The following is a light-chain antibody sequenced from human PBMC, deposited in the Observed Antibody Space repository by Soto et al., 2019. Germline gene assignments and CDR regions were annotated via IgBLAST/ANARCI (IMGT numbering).Light chain of an antibody. V-gene: IGLV1-44*01. CDR3: AAWDGSLTGWV. CDR2: SNN. CDR1: NSNIGTNS. Sequence: QSVLTQPPSASGTPGQRVTISCSGSNSNIGTNSMNWYQQLPGTAPKLLIHSNNQRPSGVPDRFSGSKSGTSASLAISGLQSEDEADYYCAAWDGSLTGWVFGGGTKLTVL. J-gene: IGLJ3*02.